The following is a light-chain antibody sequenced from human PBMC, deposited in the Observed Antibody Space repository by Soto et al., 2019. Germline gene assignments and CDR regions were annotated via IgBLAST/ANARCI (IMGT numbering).Light chain of an antibody. Sequence: DIQLTQSPSSLSASVGDRVTITGRASQDIKSALGWYQQKPGKAHNLLTYKASTLKTGVPSRFSGSGSGTDFTLTITNLQPEDFPTYYCHQASSFPLSFGGGTRWIS. CDR1: QDIKSA. J-gene: IGKJ4*01. CDR3: HQASSFPLS. CDR2: KAS. V-gene: IGKV1-12*01.